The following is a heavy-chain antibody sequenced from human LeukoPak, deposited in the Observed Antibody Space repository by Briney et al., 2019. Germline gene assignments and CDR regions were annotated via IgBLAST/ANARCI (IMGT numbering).Heavy chain of an antibody. CDR3: ARADGGVRGYYFDY. CDR2: IYYGGST. J-gene: IGHJ4*02. Sequence: PSQTLSLTCTVPGGSISSGGYYWSWVRQDPGKGLEWIGYIYYGGSTYYNPSLKSRITISVDTSKNQFSLELSSVTAADTAVYFCARADGGVRGYYFDYWGQGIMVTVSS. CDR1: GGSISSGGYY. D-gene: IGHD3-10*01. V-gene: IGHV4-31*03.